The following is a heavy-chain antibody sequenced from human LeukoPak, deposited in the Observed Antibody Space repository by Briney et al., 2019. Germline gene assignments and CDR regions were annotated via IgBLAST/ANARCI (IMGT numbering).Heavy chain of an antibody. Sequence: PGGSLRLSCAASGFTFTHAWMTWVRQVPGKGLEWVSVIYSDGTISYADSVKGRFTISRDNSENTLYLQMNSLRVEDTAVYYCAREVGGGASGQWGQGTLVTVSS. CDR2: IYSDGTI. D-gene: IGHD3-16*01. CDR1: GFTFTHAW. V-gene: IGHV3-66*01. J-gene: IGHJ4*02. CDR3: AREVGGGASGQ.